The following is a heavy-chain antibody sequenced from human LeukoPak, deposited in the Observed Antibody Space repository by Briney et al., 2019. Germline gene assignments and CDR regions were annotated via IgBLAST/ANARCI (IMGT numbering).Heavy chain of an antibody. CDR2: ISSGSSYI. CDR3: ARGAYHCSSTPCYPVD. D-gene: IGHD2-2*01. V-gene: IGHV3-21*01. J-gene: IGHJ4*02. Sequence: PGGSLRLSCAASGFSFSSYSMNWVRQAPGKGLEWVSSISSGSSYIYYADSVKGRFTISRDNTKNSLYLQMHSLRAADTAVYYCARGAYHCSSTPCYPVDWGQGTLVTVSS. CDR1: GFSFSSYS.